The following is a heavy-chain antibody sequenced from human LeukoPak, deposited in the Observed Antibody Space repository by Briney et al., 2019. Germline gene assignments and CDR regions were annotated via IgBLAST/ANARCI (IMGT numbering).Heavy chain of an antibody. V-gene: IGHV3-48*03. Sequence: GGSLRLSCAASGFTFSSYEMNWVRQAPGKGLEWVSYISSSGSTTYYADSVKGRFTISRDNSKNTLYLQMNSLRAEDTAVYYCAKDSAGYFQRINWFDPWGQGTLVTVSS. J-gene: IGHJ5*02. CDR3: AKDSAGYFQRINWFDP. D-gene: IGHD2/OR15-2a*01. CDR1: GFTFSSYE. CDR2: ISSSGSTT.